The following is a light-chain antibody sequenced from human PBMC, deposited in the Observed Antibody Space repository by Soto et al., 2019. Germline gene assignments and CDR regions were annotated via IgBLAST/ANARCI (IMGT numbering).Light chain of an antibody. CDR3: SSYAGRSSLPYV. Sequence: QSALTQPASVSGSPERSITISCTGTSSDVGSYNLVSWYQQYPGKAPKLIIYEGSERPSGVSNRFSGSKSGNTASLTISGLQAEDEADYYCSSYAGRSSLPYVCGNWTKVTXL. CDR2: EGS. CDR1: SSDVGSYNL. V-gene: IGLV2-23*03. J-gene: IGLJ1*01.